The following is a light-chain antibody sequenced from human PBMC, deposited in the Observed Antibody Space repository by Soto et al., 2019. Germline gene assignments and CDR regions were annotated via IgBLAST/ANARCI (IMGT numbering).Light chain of an antibody. CDR1: QTVGSNY. CDR2: GAS. CDR3: QEYGSSRT. J-gene: IGKJ1*01. Sequence: EIVLTQSPGALSLSPGERATLSCRASQTVGSNYLGWYQQKPGQAPRLLIYGASNRATGITDRFSGSGSGTDFTRTISRLEPEDFAVYYRQEYGSSRTFGQGNKVELK. V-gene: IGKV3-20*01.